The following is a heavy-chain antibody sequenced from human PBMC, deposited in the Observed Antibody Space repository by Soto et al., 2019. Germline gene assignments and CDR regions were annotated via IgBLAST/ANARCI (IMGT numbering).Heavy chain of an antibody. Sequence: ASVKVSCKASGYTFTGYYMHWVRQAPGQGLEWMGWINPNSGGTNYAQKFQGWVTMTRDTSISTAYMELSRLRSDDTAVYYCARSENYDFWSGYPRYGMDVWGQGTTVTVSS. CDR1: GYTFTGYY. D-gene: IGHD3-3*01. V-gene: IGHV1-2*04. CDR2: INPNSGGT. J-gene: IGHJ6*02. CDR3: ARSENYDFWSGYPRYGMDV.